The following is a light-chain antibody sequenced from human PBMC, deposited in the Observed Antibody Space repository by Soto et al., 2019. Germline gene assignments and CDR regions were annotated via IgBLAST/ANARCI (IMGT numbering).Light chain of an antibody. Sequence: EIVLTQSPGTLSLPPGERATLSCRAIQSISSSTYLALYQQKPGQAPRLLIYGASSRATGIPDRFSGSGSGTDFTLTISRLEPEDFAVYYCQQYGSSPRTFGQGTKVDIK. V-gene: IGKV3-20*01. CDR3: QQYGSSPRT. J-gene: IGKJ1*01. CDR1: QSISSSTY. CDR2: GAS.